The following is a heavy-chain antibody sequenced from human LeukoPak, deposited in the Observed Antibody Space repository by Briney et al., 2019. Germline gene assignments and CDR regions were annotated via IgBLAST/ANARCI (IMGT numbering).Heavy chain of an antibody. V-gene: IGHV4-4*07. D-gene: IGHD6-19*01. J-gene: IGHJ4*02. CDR2: IYTSGYT. CDR1: GDSLSSSF. Sequence: SETLSLTCTVSGDSLSSSFWSWIRQPAGKGLKWIGRIYTSGYTNYNPSLKSRVTMSVDTSKNQFSLKLNSLTAADTAVYYCARTTYSSGWYEEEYYFDYWGQGTLVTVSS. CDR3: ARTTYSSGWYEEEYYFDY.